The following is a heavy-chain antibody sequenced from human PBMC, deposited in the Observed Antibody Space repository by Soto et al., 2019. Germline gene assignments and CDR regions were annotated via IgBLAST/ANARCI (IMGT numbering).Heavy chain of an antibody. CDR2: IYYSGST. V-gene: IGHV4-39*01. D-gene: IGHD2-15*01. Sequence: SETLSLTCTVSGGSISSSSYYWGWIRQPPGKGLEWIGSIYYSGSTYYNPSLKSRVTISVDTSQNQFSLKLSSVTAADTAVYYCASGSGLYNWFDPWCQGTLVTVA. J-gene: IGHJ5*02. CDR1: GGSISSSSYY. CDR3: ASGSGLYNWFDP.